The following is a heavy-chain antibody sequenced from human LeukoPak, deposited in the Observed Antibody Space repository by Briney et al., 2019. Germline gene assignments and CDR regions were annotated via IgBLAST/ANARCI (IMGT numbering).Heavy chain of an antibody. CDR2: ISTSSGYI. J-gene: IGHJ4*02. CDR1: GFTLSSYS. CDR3: AGPLYDSSGY. Sequence: KSGGSLTLSCSASGFTLSSYSMNWLRQAPGKGLEGVSSISTSSGYIYHADSVKGRFTITRDNAKSSLYLQMNSLRTDDTAVCYCAGPLYDSSGYWGQGTPVTVSS. V-gene: IGHV3-21*01. D-gene: IGHD3-22*01.